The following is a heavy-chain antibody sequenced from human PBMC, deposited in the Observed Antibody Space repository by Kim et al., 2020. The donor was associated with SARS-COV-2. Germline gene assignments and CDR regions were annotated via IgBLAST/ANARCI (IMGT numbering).Heavy chain of an antibody. D-gene: IGHD3-16*01. V-gene: IGHV3-74*01. CDR1: GFTFNTDW. CDR3: VGDRGGLGDI. J-gene: IGHJ3*02. Sequence: GGSLRLSCVVSGFTFNTDWMHWVRQAPGKGLVWVSRDTPDGRNTIYADSVKGRFTTSRDIAKSTMYLQMNSLRVEDTGVYYCVGDRGGLGDIWGRGTMVTVSS. CDR2: DTPDGRNT.